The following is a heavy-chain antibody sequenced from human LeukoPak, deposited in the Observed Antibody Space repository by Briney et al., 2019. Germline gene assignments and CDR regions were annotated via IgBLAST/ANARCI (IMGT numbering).Heavy chain of an antibody. Sequence: PSETLSLTCAVYGGSFSGYYWSWIRQPPGKGLEWIGEINHSGSTNYNPSLKSRVTISVDTSKNQFSLKLSSVTAADTAVYYCARGPVVPAALYYYYGMDVWGQGTTVTVPS. J-gene: IGHJ6*02. D-gene: IGHD2-2*01. V-gene: IGHV4-34*01. CDR3: ARGPVVPAALYYYYGMDV. CDR2: INHSGST. CDR1: GGSFSGYY.